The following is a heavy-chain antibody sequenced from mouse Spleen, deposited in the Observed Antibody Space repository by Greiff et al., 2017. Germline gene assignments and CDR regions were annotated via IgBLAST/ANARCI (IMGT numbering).Heavy chain of an antibody. J-gene: IGHJ4*01. Sequence: EVQLQESGGGLVKPGGSLKLSCAASGFTFSSYAMSWVRQTPEKRLEWVATISSGGSYTYYPDSVKGRFTISRDNAKNTLYLQMSSLRSEDTAMYYCARQGYGSSYEYAMDYWGQGTSVTVSS. V-gene: IGHV5-9-3*01. D-gene: IGHD1-1*01. CDR1: GFTFSSYA. CDR2: ISSGGSYT. CDR3: ARQGYGSSYEYAMDY.